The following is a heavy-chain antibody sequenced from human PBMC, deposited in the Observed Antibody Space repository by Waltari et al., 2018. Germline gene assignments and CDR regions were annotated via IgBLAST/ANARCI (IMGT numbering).Heavy chain of an antibody. CDR2: IYHSGST. V-gene: IGHV4-4*02. D-gene: IGHD3-10*01. CDR1: GGSISRSNW. CDR3: ARMGKRVQGVIMYWYFDL. Sequence: QVQLPESGPGLVKPSGTLSLTCAVSGGSISRSNWWSWVRQPPGKGLEWIGEIYHSGSTNYNPSLKSRVTISVDKSKNQFSLKLSSVTAADTAVYYCARMGKRVQGVIMYWYFDLWGRGTLVTVYS. J-gene: IGHJ2*01.